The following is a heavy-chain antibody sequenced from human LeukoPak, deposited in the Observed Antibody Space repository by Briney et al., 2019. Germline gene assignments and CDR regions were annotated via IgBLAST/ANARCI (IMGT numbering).Heavy chain of an antibody. CDR1: GFTFSSYE. D-gene: IGHD3-3*01. Sequence: PGGSLRLSCAASGFTFSSYEMNWVRQAPGKGLEWVSYISSSGTTIYYADSVKGRFTISRDNAKNSLYLQMNSLRTEDTAVYYCASMTDFWSGYYPPGDVWGQGTTVTVSS. J-gene: IGHJ6*02. V-gene: IGHV3-48*03. CDR2: ISSSGTTI. CDR3: ASMTDFWSGYYPPGDV.